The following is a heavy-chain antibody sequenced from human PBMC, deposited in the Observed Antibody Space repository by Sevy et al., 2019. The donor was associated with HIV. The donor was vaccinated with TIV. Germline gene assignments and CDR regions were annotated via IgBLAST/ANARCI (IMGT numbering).Heavy chain of an antibody. CDR2: ISSSSSTI. CDR1: GFTFSSYS. D-gene: IGHD5-12*01. Sequence: GGSLRLSCAASGFTFSSYSMNWVRQAPGKGLEWVSYISSSSSTIYSADSVKGRFTISRDNARNSLYLQMNSLRDEDTAVYYCARDISMGGRWLQLSADPNLDYWGQGTLVTVSS. CDR3: ARDISMGGRWLQLSADPNLDY. J-gene: IGHJ4*02. V-gene: IGHV3-48*02.